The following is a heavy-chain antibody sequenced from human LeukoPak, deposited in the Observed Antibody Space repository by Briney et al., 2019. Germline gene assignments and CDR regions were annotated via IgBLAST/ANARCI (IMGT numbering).Heavy chain of an antibody. Sequence: GASVKVSCKASGYTFTSYAMNWVRQAPGQGLEWMGWINTNTGNPTYAQGFTGRFVFSLDTSVSTAYLQISSLKAEDTAVYYYARDVIATTDTLHPWDAFDIWGQGTLVTVSS. V-gene: IGHV7-4-1*02. D-gene: IGHD6-13*01. CDR2: INTNTGNP. CDR3: ARDVIATTDTLHPWDAFDI. CDR1: GYTFTSYA. J-gene: IGHJ4*02.